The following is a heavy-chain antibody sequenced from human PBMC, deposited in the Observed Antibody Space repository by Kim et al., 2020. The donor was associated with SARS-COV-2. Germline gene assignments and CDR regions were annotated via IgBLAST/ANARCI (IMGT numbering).Heavy chain of an antibody. CDR3: AREGRYCSGGSCVGKYGMDV. CDR2: ISSSSSYI. D-gene: IGHD2-15*01. CDR1: GFTFSSYS. Sequence: GGSLRLSCAASGFTFSSYSMNWVRQAPGKGLEWVSSISSSSSYIYYADSVKGRFTISRDNAKNSLYLQMNSLRAEDTAVYYCAREGRYCSGGSCVGKYGMDVWGQGTTVTVSS. J-gene: IGHJ6*02. V-gene: IGHV3-21*01.